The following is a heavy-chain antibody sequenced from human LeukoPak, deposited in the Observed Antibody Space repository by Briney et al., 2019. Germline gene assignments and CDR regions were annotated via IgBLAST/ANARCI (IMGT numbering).Heavy chain of an antibody. Sequence: GSLRLSCAASRYSFSSFWIYWVRQVPGKGLVYVSRVNNEGTGRTYADSVKGRFTISRDNAKNTVYLQMNSLRDEDTAVYYCARGGPNHAFDIWGQGTMVTVSA. CDR3: ARGGPNHAFDI. D-gene: IGHD1-14*01. CDR1: RYSFSSFW. V-gene: IGHV3-74*01. J-gene: IGHJ3*02. CDR2: VNNEGTGR.